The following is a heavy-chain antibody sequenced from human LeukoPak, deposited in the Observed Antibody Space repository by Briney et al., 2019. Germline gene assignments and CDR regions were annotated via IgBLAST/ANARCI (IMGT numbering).Heavy chain of an antibody. V-gene: IGHV3-21*01. CDR3: ARGRGYSNYGRHYYYGMDV. D-gene: IGHD4-11*01. CDR1: GFTFSSYS. Sequence: GGSLRLSCAASGFTFSSYSMNWVRQAPGKGLEWVSSISSSSSYIYYADSVKGRFTISRDNAKNSLYLQMNSLRAEDTAVYYCARGRGYSNYGRHYYYGMDVWGQGTTVTVSS. CDR2: ISSSSSYI. J-gene: IGHJ6*02.